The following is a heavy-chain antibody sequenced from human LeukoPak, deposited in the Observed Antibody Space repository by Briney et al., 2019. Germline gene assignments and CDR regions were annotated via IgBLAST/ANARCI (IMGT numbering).Heavy chain of an antibody. CDR2: IKQDGSEK. D-gene: IGHD6-6*01. J-gene: IGHJ4*02. CDR3: ASAGGDSRSPLPFYY. Sequence: PGGSLRLSCEASGFTFGSYWMSWVRQAPGKGLEWVANIKQDGSEKYYVDSVKGRFTISRDNAENSLSLQMNSLRAEDTAVYYCASAGGDSRSPLPFYYWGQGTLVTVSS. CDR1: GFTFGSYW. V-gene: IGHV3-7*03.